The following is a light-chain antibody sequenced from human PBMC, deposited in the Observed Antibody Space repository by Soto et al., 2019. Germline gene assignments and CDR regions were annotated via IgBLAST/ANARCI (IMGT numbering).Light chain of an antibody. CDR2: VGTGGIVG. J-gene: IGLJ2*01. Sequence: QPVLTQPPSASASLGASVTLTCTLNSGNSNYKVDWYQQRPGKGPRFVMRVGTGGIVGSKGDGIPDRFSVLGSGLNRNLTIKNIQEEDESDYHGGADHGSGSNPMWVFGGGTKLTVL. V-gene: IGLV9-49*01. CDR3: GADHGSGSNPMWV. CDR1: SGNSNYK.